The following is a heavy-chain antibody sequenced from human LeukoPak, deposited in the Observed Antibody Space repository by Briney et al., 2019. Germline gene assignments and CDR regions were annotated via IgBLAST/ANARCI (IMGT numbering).Heavy chain of an antibody. CDR2: IYYSGST. V-gene: IGHV4-59*01. CDR3: ARYQATYYDFWSGPNWFDP. J-gene: IGHJ5*02. CDR1: GGSISSYY. Sequence: SETLSLTCTVSGGSISSYYWTWIRQPPGMGLEWIGYIYYSGSTNYNPSLKSRVTISVDTSKNQFSLKLSSVTAADTAVYYCARYQATYYDFWSGPNWFDPWGQGTLVTVSS. D-gene: IGHD3-3*01.